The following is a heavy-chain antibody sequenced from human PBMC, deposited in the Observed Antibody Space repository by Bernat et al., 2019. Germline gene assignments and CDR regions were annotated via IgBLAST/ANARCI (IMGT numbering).Heavy chain of an antibody. CDR3: AKATGVVAPTYIDY. D-gene: IGHD2-15*01. CDR1: GFTFNSYA. Sequence: EVQLLESGGGLVQPGGSLRLSCAASGFTFNSYAMSWVRQAPGKGLEWVSAFSGSGGSTYYADSVKGRSTISRDNSKNTLYLQMNSLRAEDTALYYCAKATGVVAPTYIDYWGQGTLVTVSS. CDR2: FSGSGGST. V-gene: IGHV3-23*01. J-gene: IGHJ4*02.